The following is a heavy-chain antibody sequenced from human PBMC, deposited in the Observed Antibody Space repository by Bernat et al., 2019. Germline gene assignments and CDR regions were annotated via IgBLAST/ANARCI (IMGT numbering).Heavy chain of an antibody. CDR1: GGSISSSNYY. V-gene: IGHV4-39*01. D-gene: IGHD6-13*01. J-gene: IGHJ4*02. CDR3: VGSVSSLYANLSFAS. CDR2: IYYTGNT. Sequence: QLQLQESGPGLVKPSETLSLTCTVSGGSISSSNYYWGWIRQPPGKGLKWIGSIYYTGNTYYNPSLKSRVTISVDTSKNQFSLKLNSVTAADTAVYYCVGSVSSLYANLSFASWGQGTLVTVSS.